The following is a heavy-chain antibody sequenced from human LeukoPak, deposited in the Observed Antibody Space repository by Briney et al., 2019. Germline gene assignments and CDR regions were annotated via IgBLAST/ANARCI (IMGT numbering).Heavy chain of an antibody. Sequence: GGSLRLSCAASGFTFSSYAMSWVRQAPGKGLEWVSYISSSSSTIYYADSVKGRFTISRDNAKNSLYLQMNSLRAEDTAVYYCARDLYGDYPNWFDPWGQGTLVTVSS. CDR2: ISSSSSTI. CDR1: GFTFSSYA. J-gene: IGHJ5*02. D-gene: IGHD4-17*01. V-gene: IGHV3-48*01. CDR3: ARDLYGDYPNWFDP.